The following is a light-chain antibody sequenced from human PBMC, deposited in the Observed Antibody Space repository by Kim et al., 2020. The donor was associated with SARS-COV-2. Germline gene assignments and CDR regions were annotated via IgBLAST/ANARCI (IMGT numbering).Light chain of an antibody. V-gene: IGKV3-20*01. Sequence: EIVLTQSPGTMSLSPGERATLSCRASQSVRSSYLAWYQQKPGQAPRLLIYGASSRATGIPDRFIGSGSGPDFTLTISRLEPEDFAVYFCQQYGSSPRTFVQGTKVDIK. CDR3: QQYGSSPRT. J-gene: IGKJ1*01. CDR1: QSVRSSY. CDR2: GAS.